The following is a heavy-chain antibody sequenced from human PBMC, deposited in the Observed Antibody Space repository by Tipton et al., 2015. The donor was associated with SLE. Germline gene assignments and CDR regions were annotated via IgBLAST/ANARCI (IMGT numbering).Heavy chain of an antibody. V-gene: IGHV1-2*02. J-gene: IGHJ5*02. CDR3: ARDQLVVINWFDP. Sequence: QVQLVQSGAEVKKPGASLKISCKTSGYSFTDYYIDWMRQAPGQGLEWLGWINPNSGDTYYPQKFQGRVTLTRDLSIRTAYLELNSLTSDDTAVYYCARDQLVVINWFDPWGQGTLVTVSS. D-gene: IGHD2-15*01. CDR1: GYSFTDYY. CDR2: INPNSGDT.